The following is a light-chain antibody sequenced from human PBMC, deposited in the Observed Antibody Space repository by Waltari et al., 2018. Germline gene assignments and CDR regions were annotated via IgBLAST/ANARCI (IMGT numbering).Light chain of an antibody. CDR3: ASWDDSLNGHWV. CDR1: ASKTGGNL. J-gene: IGLJ3*02. CDR2: RSD. V-gene: IGLV1-44*01. Sequence: QSVLTQPPSASGTPGQRATISWSGSASKTGGNLVNWYQQPPGKAPKLLIYRSDQRPSGVPDRFSGSKTGTSASLAISGLQSDDEADYFCASWDDSLNGHWVFGGGTKVTVL.